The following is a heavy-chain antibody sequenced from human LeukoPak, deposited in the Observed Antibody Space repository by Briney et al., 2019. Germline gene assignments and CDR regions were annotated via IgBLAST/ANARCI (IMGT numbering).Heavy chain of an antibody. V-gene: IGHV1-69*04. D-gene: IGHD2-2*01. Sequence: EASVTVSCTASGGTFSSYAISWVRQAPGQGLAWLGRIIPILGIANYAQKFQGRVTITADKSTSTAYTELSSLRSEDTAVYYCARDNTDCSSTSCQPNWFDPWGQGTLVTVSS. J-gene: IGHJ5*02. CDR3: ARDNTDCSSTSCQPNWFDP. CDR2: IIPILGIA. CDR1: GGTFSSYA.